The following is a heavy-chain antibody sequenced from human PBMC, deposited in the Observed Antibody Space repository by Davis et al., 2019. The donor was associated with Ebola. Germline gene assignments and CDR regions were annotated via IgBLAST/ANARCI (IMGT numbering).Heavy chain of an antibody. J-gene: IGHJ4*02. CDR3: ARDFDGGNNYFDY. Sequence: SVKVSCKTSGGSFSSHPISWVRQAPRQGLEWMGGIIPIFDTPHYAQKFQGRITITADASTSTAYMELSGLRSEDTATYFCARDFDGGNNYFDYWGPGTPVTVSS. D-gene: IGHD3-9*01. CDR1: GGSFSSHP. V-gene: IGHV1-69*13. CDR2: IIPIFDTP.